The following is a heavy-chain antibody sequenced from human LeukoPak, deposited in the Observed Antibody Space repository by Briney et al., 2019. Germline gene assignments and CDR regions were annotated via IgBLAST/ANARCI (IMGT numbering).Heavy chain of an antibody. CDR3: ARHVQDYDSSGYTEGFDY. D-gene: IGHD3-22*01. J-gene: IGHJ4*02. Sequence: ASVKVSCKASGYTFTSYGISWVRQAPGQGLEWMGWISAYNGNTNYAQKPQGRVTMTTDTSTSTAYMELRSLRSDDTAVYYCARHVQDYDSSGYTEGFDYWGQGTLVTVSS. CDR1: GYTFTSYG. V-gene: IGHV1-18*01. CDR2: ISAYNGNT.